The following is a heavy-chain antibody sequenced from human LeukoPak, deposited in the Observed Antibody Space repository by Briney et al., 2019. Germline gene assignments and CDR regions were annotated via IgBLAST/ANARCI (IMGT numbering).Heavy chain of an antibody. V-gene: IGHV3-21*01. CDR3: ARAESIIVVVVAAYYGMDV. Sequence: GGSLRLSCAASGFTFSSYAMSWVRQAPGKGLEWVSSISSSSSYIYYADSVKGRFTISRDNAKNSLYLQMNSLRAEDTAVYHCARAESIIVVVVAAYYGMDVWGQGTTVTVSS. CDR2: ISSSSSYI. D-gene: IGHD2-15*01. CDR1: GFTFSSYA. J-gene: IGHJ6*02.